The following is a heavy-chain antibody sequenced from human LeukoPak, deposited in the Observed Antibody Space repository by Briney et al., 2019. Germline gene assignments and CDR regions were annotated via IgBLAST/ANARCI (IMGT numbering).Heavy chain of an antibody. CDR1: GYTFSGFY. CDR3: AKDRYGDYEAPFHYYMDA. V-gene: IGHV1-2*02. CDR2: INPNSGVT. Sequence: ASVKVSCKASGYTFSGFYIHWVRQAPGQGLEWMGWINPNSGVTNYPQKLQGRVTITRDTSIDTAYMQLSRLRSDDTAVYYCAKDRYGDYEAPFHYYMDAWGRGTTVTVSS. J-gene: IGHJ6*03. D-gene: IGHD5-12*01.